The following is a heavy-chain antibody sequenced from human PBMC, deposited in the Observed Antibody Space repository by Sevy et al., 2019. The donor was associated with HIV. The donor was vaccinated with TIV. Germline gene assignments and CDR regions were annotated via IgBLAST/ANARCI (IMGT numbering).Heavy chain of an antibody. CDR1: GYTFTSYG. Sequence: ASVKVSCKASGYTFTSYGISWVRQAPGQGLEWMGWISAYNGNTNYAQTLQGRVTMTTDTSTSTAYMELRSLRSDDTAVYYCAREGSTSWRINWFDPWGQGTLVTVSS. CDR2: ISAYNGNT. J-gene: IGHJ5*02. D-gene: IGHD2-2*01. V-gene: IGHV1-18*01. CDR3: AREGSTSWRINWFDP.